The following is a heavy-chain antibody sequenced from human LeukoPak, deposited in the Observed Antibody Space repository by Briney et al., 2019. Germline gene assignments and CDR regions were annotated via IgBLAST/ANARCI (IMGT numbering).Heavy chain of an antibody. CDR2: ISGSGGST. D-gene: IGHD3-22*01. J-gene: IGHJ4*02. CDR1: GFTISSYA. V-gene: IGHV3-23*01. Sequence: GGSLRLSCAASGFTISSYAMSWVRQAPGKGLEWVSAISGSGGSTYYADSVKGRFTISRDNSKNTLYLQMSSLRAEDTAVYYCARRGYYDSSGYFDYWGQGTLVTVSS. CDR3: ARRGYYDSSGYFDY.